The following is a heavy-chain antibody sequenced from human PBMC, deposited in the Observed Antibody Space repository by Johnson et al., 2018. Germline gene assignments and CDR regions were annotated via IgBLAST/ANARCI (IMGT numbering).Heavy chain of an antibody. V-gene: IGHV3-11*01. CDR1: GFTFGDSY. J-gene: IGHJ6*02. Sequence: QVQLVQSGGGLVKXGGSLRLSCAASGFTFGDSYMSWIRQAPGKGLELLSYISSSGTTIYYADPGQGRFTISRDNAKNSLYLQMNSLSAEDTAGYYCARVLWNYGMDVWGQGPTVTVSS. CDR3: ARVLWNYGMDV. D-gene: IGHD1-1*01. CDR2: ISSSGTTI.